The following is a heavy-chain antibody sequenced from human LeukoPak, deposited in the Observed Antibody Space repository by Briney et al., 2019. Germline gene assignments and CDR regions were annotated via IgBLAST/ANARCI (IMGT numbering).Heavy chain of an antibody. V-gene: IGHV4-39*07. CDR2: IYYSGST. D-gene: IGHD3-22*01. CDR3: AKTRGYDSTGDFDY. J-gene: IGHJ4*02. CDR1: GGSASSSTYY. Sequence: SETLSLTCTVSGGSASSSTYYWGWTRQPPGKGLEWIGNIYYSGSTYYNPSLKSRVTISVDTSKNQFSLKLSSVTAADTAVYYCAKTRGYDSTGDFDYWGQGTLVTVSS.